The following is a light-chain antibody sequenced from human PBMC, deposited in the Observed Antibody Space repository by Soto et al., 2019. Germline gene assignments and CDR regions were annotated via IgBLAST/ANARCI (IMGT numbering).Light chain of an antibody. J-gene: IGLJ2*01. Sequence: QSALTQPASVSGSPGQSITISCTGTSSDVGGYDFVSWYQQHPGKAPKLMIYEVSNRPSGVSNRFSVSKSGNTASLTISGLQAEDEADDYCSSYTSSSTVVFGGGTKLTVL. CDR3: SSYTSSSTVV. V-gene: IGLV2-14*01. CDR2: EVS. CDR1: SSDVGGYDF.